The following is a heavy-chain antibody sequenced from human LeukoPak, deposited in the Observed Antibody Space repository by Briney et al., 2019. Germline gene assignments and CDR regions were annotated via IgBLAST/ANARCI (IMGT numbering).Heavy chain of an antibody. CDR1: GYTFTTYY. Sequence: ASVKVSCKASGYTFTTYYMHWVRQAPGQGLEWMGIINPSGGSTSYAQKFQGRVTMTRDTSTSTVYMELSSLRSEDTAVYYCARDHGETYHFDYWGQGTLVTVSS. J-gene: IGHJ4*02. D-gene: IGHD2-2*01. CDR2: INPSGGST. V-gene: IGHV1-46*01. CDR3: ARDHGETYHFDY.